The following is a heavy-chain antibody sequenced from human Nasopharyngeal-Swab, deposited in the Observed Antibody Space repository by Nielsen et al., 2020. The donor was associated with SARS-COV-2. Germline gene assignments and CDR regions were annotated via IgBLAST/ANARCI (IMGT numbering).Heavy chain of an antibody. D-gene: IGHD6-13*01. CDR3: ARDLGGDSSSWTPPFDY. CDR1: GGTFSSYA. V-gene: IGHV1-69*13. Sequence: SVKVSCKASGGTFSSYAISWARQAPAQGLEWMGGIIPIFGTANYAQKFQGRVTITADESTSTAYMELSSLRSEDTAVYYCARDLGGDSSSWTPPFDYWGQGTLVTVSS. CDR2: IIPIFGTA. J-gene: IGHJ4*02.